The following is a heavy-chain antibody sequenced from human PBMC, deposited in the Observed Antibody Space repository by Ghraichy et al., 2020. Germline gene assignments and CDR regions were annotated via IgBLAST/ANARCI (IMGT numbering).Heavy chain of an antibody. Sequence: GESLNISCAASGFTFSSYWMHWVRQAPGKGLVWVSRINSDGSTTSYADSVKGRFTISRDNAKNTLYLQMNSLRAEDTAVYYCARGGCSGGGCYPTTLLYWGQGTLVTVSS. J-gene: IGHJ4*02. V-gene: IGHV3-74*01. D-gene: IGHD2-15*01. CDR1: GFTFSSYW. CDR3: ARGGCSGGGCYPTTLLY. CDR2: INSDGSTT.